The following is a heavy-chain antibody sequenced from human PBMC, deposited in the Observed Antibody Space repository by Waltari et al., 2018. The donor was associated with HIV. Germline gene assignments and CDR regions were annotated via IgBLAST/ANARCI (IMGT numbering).Heavy chain of an antibody. CDR1: GSSVHRRSYY. V-gene: IGHV4-39*01. D-gene: IGHD2-21*02. J-gene: IGHJ4*02. Sequence: QLHLQESGPGLVRPSETLSLSCHVSGSSVHRRSYYWAWIRQPPGKGREWIGTIYYQGDTYYKPSLRRRVSISMDTSKNQFSLNLTSATAADTAVYFCANQESAGILSVTALHFDSWGRGILVTVSS. CDR3: ANQESAGILSVTALHFDS. CDR2: IYYQGDT.